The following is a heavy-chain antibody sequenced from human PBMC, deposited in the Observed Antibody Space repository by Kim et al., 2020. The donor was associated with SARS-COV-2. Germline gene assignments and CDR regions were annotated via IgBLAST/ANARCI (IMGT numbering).Heavy chain of an antibody. Sequence: GGSLRLSCAASGFTFSSYTMNWVRQAPGKGLEWVSSLDSRNRYIYYGDSMKGRFTISRDNAKNSLYLQMNSLITEDTALYYCAREGWGSMEQAFDYWGQG. V-gene: IGHV3-21*06. CDR3: AREGWGSMEQAFDY. J-gene: IGHJ4*02. D-gene: IGHD3-10*01. CDR2: LDSRNRYI. CDR1: GFTFSSYT.